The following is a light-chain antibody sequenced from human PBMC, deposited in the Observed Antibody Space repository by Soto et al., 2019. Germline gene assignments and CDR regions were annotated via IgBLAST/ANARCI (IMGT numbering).Light chain of an antibody. Sequence: EIVLTQSPGTLSLSPGERATLSCRASQSVNSNYLAWYQQRPGQAPRLLFSGASSRATGIPDRFSGSGSGADFTLTISRLEPEDFALYFCQHYGGSPLTFGQGTEVE. V-gene: IGKV3-20*01. CDR1: QSVNSNY. J-gene: IGKJ1*01. CDR3: QHYGGSPLT. CDR2: GAS.